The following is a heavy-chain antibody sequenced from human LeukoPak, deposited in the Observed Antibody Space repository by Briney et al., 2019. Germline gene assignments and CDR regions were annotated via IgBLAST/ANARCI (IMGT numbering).Heavy chain of an antibody. V-gene: IGHV3-7*03. CDR2: IREDGSDD. D-gene: IGHD1-1*01. CDR1: GFTFGHYW. J-gene: IGHJ4*02. CDR3: ARGNGYYFGS. Sequence: GGSLRLSCAASGFTFGHYWMNWVRLAPGKGLAWVANIREDGSDDTYVDSVKGRFTISRDNAKNSLFLQMNNLRAEDTAVYYCARGNGYYFGSWGQGTLVTVSS.